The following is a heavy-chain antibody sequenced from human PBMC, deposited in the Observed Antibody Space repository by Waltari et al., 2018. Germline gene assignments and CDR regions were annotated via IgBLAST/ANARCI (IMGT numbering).Heavy chain of an antibody. CDR2: IYWNEGK. Sequence: QITLKESGPTLVKPTQTLPLTCPFSGFSLRPRGAGVGWILQPPGKALEWLALIYWNEGKRYSPSLNSRRTITKDTSKNQVVLTMTNMDPVDTATYYCAHRNDNTGYRIDYWGQGTLVTVSS. J-gene: IGHJ4*02. CDR3: AHRNDNTGYRIDY. V-gene: IGHV2-5*01. D-gene: IGHD3-22*01. CDR1: GFSLRPRGAG.